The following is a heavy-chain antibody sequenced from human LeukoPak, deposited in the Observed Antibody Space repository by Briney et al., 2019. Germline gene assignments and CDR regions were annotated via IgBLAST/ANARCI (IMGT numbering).Heavy chain of an antibody. D-gene: IGHD3-10*01. Sequence: SVKVSCKTSGGTFSSYAISWVRQAPGQGLEWMGGIIPIFGTANYAQKFQGRVTITTDESTSTAYMELSSLRSEDTAVYYCARSGLIRGVIITPFDYWGQGTLVTVSS. CDR2: IIPIFGTA. V-gene: IGHV1-69*05. J-gene: IGHJ4*02. CDR1: GGTFSSYA. CDR3: ARSGLIRGVIITPFDY.